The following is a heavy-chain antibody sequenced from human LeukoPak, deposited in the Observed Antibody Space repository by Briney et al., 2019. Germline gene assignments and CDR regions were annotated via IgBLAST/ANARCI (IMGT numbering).Heavy chain of an antibody. D-gene: IGHD3-10*01. V-gene: IGHV3-30*02. CDR3: AKASCSYGWGSYISPFDY. CDR2: IRNDGSNK. CDR1: GFTFSSYG. Sequence: GGSLRLSCAASGFTFSSYGMHWVRQAPGKGLEWVAFIRNDGSNKYYADSVKGRFTISRDNSKNTLYLHMNSLRAEDTAVYYCAKASCSYGWGSYISPFDYWGQGTLVTVSS. J-gene: IGHJ4*02.